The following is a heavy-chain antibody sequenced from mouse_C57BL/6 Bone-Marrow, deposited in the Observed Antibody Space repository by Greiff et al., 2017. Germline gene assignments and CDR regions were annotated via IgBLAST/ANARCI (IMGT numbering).Heavy chain of an antibody. D-gene: IGHD1-2*01. Sequence: EVQLQQSGAELVRPGASVKLSCTASGFNIKDDYMHWVKQRPEPGLEWIGWIDPENGDTEYASKFQGKATITADTSSNTAYLQLSSLTSEDTAVYYCTTRRRFDYWGQGTTLTVSS. J-gene: IGHJ2*01. CDR1: GFNIKDDY. CDR3: TTRRRFDY. CDR2: IDPENGDT. V-gene: IGHV14-4*01.